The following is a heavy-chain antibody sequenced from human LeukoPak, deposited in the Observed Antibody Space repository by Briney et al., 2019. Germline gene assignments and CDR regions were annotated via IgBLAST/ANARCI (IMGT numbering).Heavy chain of an antibody. CDR1: GFTFSSYA. D-gene: IGHD3-16*02. Sequence: GGSLRLSCAASGFTFSSYAMSWVRQAPGKGLEWVSAISGSGGSTYYADSVKGRFTISRDNSKNTLYLQMNSLRAEDTAVYYCAGDRIVITFGGVIVQDYWGQGTLVTVSS. CDR3: AGDRIVITFGGVIVQDY. J-gene: IGHJ4*02. V-gene: IGHV3-23*01. CDR2: ISGSGGST.